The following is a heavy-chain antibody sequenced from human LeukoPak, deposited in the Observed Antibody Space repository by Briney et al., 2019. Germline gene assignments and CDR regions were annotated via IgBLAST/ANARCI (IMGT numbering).Heavy chain of an antibody. Sequence: GGSLRLSCAASGFAFSSYGMHWVRQAPGKGLEWVAFIRYDGSNKYYADSVKGRFTISRDNSKNTLYLQMNSLRAEDTAVYYCAKELYYYDSKGCAFDIWGQGTMVTVSS. CDR2: IRYDGSNK. D-gene: IGHD3-22*01. J-gene: IGHJ3*02. CDR1: GFAFSSYG. V-gene: IGHV3-30*02. CDR3: AKELYYYDSKGCAFDI.